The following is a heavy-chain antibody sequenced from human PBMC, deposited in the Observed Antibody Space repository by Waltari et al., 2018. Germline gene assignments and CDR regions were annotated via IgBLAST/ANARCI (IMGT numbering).Heavy chain of an antibody. D-gene: IGHD6-19*01. V-gene: IGHV3-30*02. Sequence: QVQLVESGGGVVQPGGSLRLSCAASGFTFSSYGMHWVRQAPGKGLEWVAFIRYDGSNKYYADSVKGRFTISRDNSKNTLYLQMNSLRAEDTAVYYCANNIAVAGRGDYWGQGTLVTVSS. CDR2: IRYDGSNK. CDR1: GFTFSSYG. CDR3: ANNIAVAGRGDY. J-gene: IGHJ4*02.